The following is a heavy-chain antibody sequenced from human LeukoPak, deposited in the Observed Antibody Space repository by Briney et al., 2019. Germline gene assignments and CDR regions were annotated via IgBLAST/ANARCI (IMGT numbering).Heavy chain of an antibody. D-gene: IGHD2-8*01. Sequence: GRSLRLSCAASGFTFSSYAMHWVRQAPGKGLEWVAVISYDGSNKYYADSVKGRFTISRDNSKNTLYLQMNSLRAEDTAVYCCASQVLYLGYCTNGVCPTPFDYWGQGTLVTVSS. CDR1: GFTFSSYA. J-gene: IGHJ4*02. V-gene: IGHV3-30*04. CDR3: ASQVLYLGYCTNGVCPTPFDY. CDR2: ISYDGSNK.